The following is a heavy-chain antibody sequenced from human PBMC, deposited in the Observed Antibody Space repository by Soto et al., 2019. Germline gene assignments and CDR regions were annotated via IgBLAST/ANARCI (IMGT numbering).Heavy chain of an antibody. D-gene: IGHD3-16*01. V-gene: IGHV5-51*01. CDR2: IYPGDSDT. Sequence: PGESLKISCKGSGYSFTSYWIGWVRQMPGKGLEWMGIIYPGDSDTRYSPSFQGQVTISADKSISTAYLQWSSLKASDTAMYYCAIQGVEGPTDYGMDVWGQGTTVTVSS. J-gene: IGHJ6*02. CDR1: GYSFTSYW. CDR3: AIQGVEGPTDYGMDV.